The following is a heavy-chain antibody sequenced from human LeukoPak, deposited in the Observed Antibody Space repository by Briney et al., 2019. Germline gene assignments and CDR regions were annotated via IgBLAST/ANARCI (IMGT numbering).Heavy chain of an antibody. V-gene: IGHV5-51*01. Sequence: GESLKISCKGSGYSFTSYWISWVRQMPGKGLEWMGIIYPGDSDTRYSPSFQGQVTISADKSISTAYLQWSSLKASDTAMYYCAVTRTIFGVVIEYNWFDPWGQGTLVTVSS. D-gene: IGHD3-3*01. CDR2: IYPGDSDT. CDR1: GYSFTSYW. CDR3: AVTRTIFGVVIEYNWFDP. J-gene: IGHJ5*02.